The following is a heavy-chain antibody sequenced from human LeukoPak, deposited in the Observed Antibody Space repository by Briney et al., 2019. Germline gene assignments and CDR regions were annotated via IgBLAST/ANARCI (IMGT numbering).Heavy chain of an antibody. J-gene: IGHJ3*02. V-gene: IGHV3-30*03. CDR2: ISYDGSNK. CDR3: ARWSSGWSNAFDI. CDR1: GFTFSSYG. D-gene: IGHD6-19*01. Sequence: GGSLRLSCAASGFTFSSYGMHWGRQATGKGLEWVAVISYDGSNKYYADSVKGRFTISRDNSKNTLYLQMNSMSAEATAVYYCARWSSGWSNAFDIWGQGTMVTVSS.